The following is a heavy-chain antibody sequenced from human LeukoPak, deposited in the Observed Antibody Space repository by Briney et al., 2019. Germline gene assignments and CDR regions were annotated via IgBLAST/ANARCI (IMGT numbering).Heavy chain of an antibody. CDR2: ISSSSSHI. Sequence: PGGSLRLSYAASGFTFSTYSMNWVHQAPGKGLEWVSSISSSSSHIYYADSMKGRFTISRDNAKNSLYLQMNSLRAEDTAVYYCARDPFKGGGTSTHFDYWGQGTLVTVSS. J-gene: IGHJ4*02. CDR1: GFTFSTYS. V-gene: IGHV3-21*01. D-gene: IGHD1-1*01. CDR3: ARDPFKGGGTSTHFDY.